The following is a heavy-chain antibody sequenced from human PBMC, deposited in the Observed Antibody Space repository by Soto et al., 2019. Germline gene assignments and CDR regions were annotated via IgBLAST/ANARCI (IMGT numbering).Heavy chain of an antibody. J-gene: IGHJ5*02. CDR3: AKSGSSGWYGWFDP. CDR1: GFSLRTSGVG. CDR2: IYWNDDK. D-gene: IGHD6-19*01. Sequence: GPTLGNPTQSLTLNRIFSGFSLRTSGVGVGWIRQPPGKALEWLGFIYWNDDKRYSPSLKSRLTITKDTSKNQVVLTMTNMDPVDTATYYCAKSGSSGWYGWFDPWGQGTLVTVSS. V-gene: IGHV2-5*01.